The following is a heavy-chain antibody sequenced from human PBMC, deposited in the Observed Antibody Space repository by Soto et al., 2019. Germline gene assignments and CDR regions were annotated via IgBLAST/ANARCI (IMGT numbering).Heavy chain of an antibody. V-gene: IGHV3-7*05. Sequence: GGSLRLSCAASGFTFTTYWMSWVRQAPGKGMEWVANIKEDGSEKYYVDSVEGRFTISRDNAKNSLYLQMNSLRAEDTAVYFFARDIDVPGTFFDYWGQGTLVTVSS. CDR1: GFTFTTYW. D-gene: IGHD6-19*01. J-gene: IGHJ4*02. CDR3: ARDIDVPGTFFDY. CDR2: IKEDGSEK.